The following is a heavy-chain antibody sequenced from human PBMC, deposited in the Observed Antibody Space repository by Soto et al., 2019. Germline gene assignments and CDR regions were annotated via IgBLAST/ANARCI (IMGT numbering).Heavy chain of an antibody. CDR2: IYPGDSDT. CDR3: ARRYCSGGSCYWFDP. J-gene: IGHJ5*02. CDR1: GYSFTSYW. D-gene: IGHD2-15*01. Sequence: GESLKISCKGSGYSFTSYWIGWVRQMPGKGLEWMGIIYPGDSDTRYSPSFQGQVTISADKSISTAYLQWSSLKASDTAMDYCARRYCSGGSCYWFDPWGQGTLVTVS. V-gene: IGHV5-51*01.